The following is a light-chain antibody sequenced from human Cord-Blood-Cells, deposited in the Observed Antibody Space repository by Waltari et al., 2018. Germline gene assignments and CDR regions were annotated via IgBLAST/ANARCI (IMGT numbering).Light chain of an antibody. CDR2: DVS. CDR1: SSDFGVYNY. J-gene: IGLJ1*01. V-gene: IGLV2-14*01. CDR3: SSYTSSSTLV. Sequence: HSALTPPVSVSGSPGHTITISCTGTSSDFGVYNYVSWYQQHPGKAPKLMIYDVSNRPSGVSNRFSGSKSGNTASLTISGLQAEDEADYYCSSYTSSSTLVFGTGTKVTVL.